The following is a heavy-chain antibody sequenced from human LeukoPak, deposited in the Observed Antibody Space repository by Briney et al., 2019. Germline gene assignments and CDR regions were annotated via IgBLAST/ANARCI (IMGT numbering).Heavy chain of an antibody. CDR2: ISNSGSTK. Sequence: GGSLRLSCAASGFTFSRYEMNWVRQAPGKGLEWVSYISNSGSTKYYADSVKGRFTISRDNAKNSLYLQMNSLRAEDTAVYYCARDPEWSHYGMDVWGKGTTVTVSS. J-gene: IGHJ6*04. V-gene: IGHV3-48*03. CDR1: GFTFSRYE. CDR3: ARDPEWSHYGMDV. D-gene: IGHD2-8*01.